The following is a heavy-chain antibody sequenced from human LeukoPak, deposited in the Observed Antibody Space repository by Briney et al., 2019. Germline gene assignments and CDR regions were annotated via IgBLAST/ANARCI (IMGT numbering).Heavy chain of an antibody. V-gene: IGHV5-51*01. J-gene: IGHJ6*03. CDR3: ARQQRGALYGSGSYAYYYYYMDV. Sequence: KVSCKASGYTFTSYWIGWVRQMPGKGLEWMGIIYPGDSDTRYSPSFQGQVTISADKSISTAYLQWSSLKASDTAMYYCARQQRGALYGSGSYAYYYYYMDVWGKGTTVTVSS. CDR1: GYTFTSYW. CDR2: IYPGDSDT. D-gene: IGHD3-10*01.